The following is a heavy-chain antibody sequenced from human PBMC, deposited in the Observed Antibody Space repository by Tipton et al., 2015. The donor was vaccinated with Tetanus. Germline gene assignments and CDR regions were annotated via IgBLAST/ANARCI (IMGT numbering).Heavy chain of an antibody. CDR2: ISYDGSNK. V-gene: IGHV3-30-3*01. D-gene: IGHD6-19*01. J-gene: IGHJ3*02. Sequence: SLRLSCAASGFTFSSYAMHWVRQAPGKGLEWVAVISYDGSNKYYADSVKGRFTISRDSSKNTLYLQMNSLRAEDTAVYYCARLPVAGKSGAFDIWGQGTTVTVSS. CDR1: GFTFSSYA. CDR3: ARLPVAGKSGAFDI.